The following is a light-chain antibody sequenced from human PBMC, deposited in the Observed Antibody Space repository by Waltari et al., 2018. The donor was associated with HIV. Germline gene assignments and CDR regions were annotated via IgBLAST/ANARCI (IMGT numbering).Light chain of an antibody. CDR2: GNS. Sequence: QSELTQPPSVSAAPGQRVTISCTGRSSHIGAGSGVHWYQQVPGRAPKVVIYGNSNRPSGVPDRFSGSKSGSSASLVITGLQSEDEADYYCQSYDSNLSGLFGGGTKVTVL. V-gene: IGLV1-40*01. J-gene: IGLJ2*01. CDR1: SSHIGAGSG. CDR3: QSYDSNLSGL.